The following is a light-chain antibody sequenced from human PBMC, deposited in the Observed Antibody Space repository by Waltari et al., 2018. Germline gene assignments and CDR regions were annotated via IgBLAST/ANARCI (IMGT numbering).Light chain of an antibody. V-gene: IGLV2-14*03. CDR1: SSDVGGYNH. J-gene: IGLJ2*01. CDR3: SSYTSSSALV. Sequence: QSALTQSASVSGSPGQSITISCTGTSSDVGGYNHVSWYQQHPGTAPKLMIYDVTNRPSGVSNRFSGSKSGNTASLTISGLQAEDEADYYCSSYTSSSALVFGGGTKLTVL. CDR2: DVT.